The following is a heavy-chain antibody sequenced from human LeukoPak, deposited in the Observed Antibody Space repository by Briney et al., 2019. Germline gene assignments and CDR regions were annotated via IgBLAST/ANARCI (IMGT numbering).Heavy chain of an antibody. J-gene: IGHJ4*02. CDR2: IYYSGST. CDR1: GGSISSYY. V-gene: IGHV4-59*01. D-gene: IGHD3-22*01. CDR3: ARVMYYYDSSGYLFDY. Sequence: SETLSLTCTVSGGSISSYYWSWIRQPPGKGLEWIGYIYYSGSTNYNPSLKSRVTISVDTSKNQFSLKLSSVTAADTAVYYCARVMYYYDSSGYLFDYWGQGTLVTVSS.